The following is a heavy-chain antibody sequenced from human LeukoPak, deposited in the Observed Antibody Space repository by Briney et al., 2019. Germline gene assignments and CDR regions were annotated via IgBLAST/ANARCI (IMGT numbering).Heavy chain of an antibody. CDR3: ATLGEYYDSSGYYYN. CDR1: GGSFSGFY. V-gene: IGHV4-34*01. Sequence: SGTLSLTCAVYGGSFSGFYWSWIRQPPGKGLEWIGEINHSRSTYYNPSLKSRVTISADTSKNQFSLKVTSVTAADTAVYYCATLGEYYDSSGYYYNWGQGTLVTVSS. CDR2: INHSRST. J-gene: IGHJ4*02. D-gene: IGHD3-22*01.